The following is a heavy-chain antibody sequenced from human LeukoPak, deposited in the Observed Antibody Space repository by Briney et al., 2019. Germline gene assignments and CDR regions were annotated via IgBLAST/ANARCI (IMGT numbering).Heavy chain of an antibody. CDR1: GYTFTSYG. CDR3: ARPEYSSSGNWFDP. CDR2: ISAYTGST. D-gene: IGHD6-6*01. Sequence: GASVKVSCKASGYTFTSYGISWVRQAPGQGLEWMGWISAYTGSTNYAQILQGRVTMTTDTSTSTAYMELRSLRSDDTAVYYCARPEYSSSGNWFDPWGQGTLVTVSS. J-gene: IGHJ5*02. V-gene: IGHV1-18*01.